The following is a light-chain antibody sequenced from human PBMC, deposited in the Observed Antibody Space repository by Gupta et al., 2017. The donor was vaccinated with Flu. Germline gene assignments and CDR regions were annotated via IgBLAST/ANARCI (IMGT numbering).Light chain of an antibody. J-gene: IGKJ1*01. V-gene: IGKV1-9*01. CDR1: QGISNY. Sequence: PSFMSASVGDRATITCRASQGISNYLAWYQQKPGKAPKLLIYHTSTLQSDVPSRFSGSGSGPEFTLTITSLQPEDLATYYCQQLNSYPRTFGQGTKVEIK. CDR2: HTS. CDR3: QQLNSYPRT.